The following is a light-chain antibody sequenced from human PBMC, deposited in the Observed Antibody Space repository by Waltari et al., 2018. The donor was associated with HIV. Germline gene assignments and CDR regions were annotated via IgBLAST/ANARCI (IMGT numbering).Light chain of an antibody. J-gene: IGLJ1*01. V-gene: IGLV1-44*01. CDR1: SSTIGRTT. CDR3: AAWDDSLNGHYV. CDR2: SNN. Sequence: QSVLTQPPSASGTPGQRVTIYCSGSSSTIGRTTVNCYQQLPGTAPKLLIYSNNQRPSGVPDRFSGSKSGTSASLAISGLQSEDEADYYCAAWDDSLNGHYVFGTGTKVTVL.